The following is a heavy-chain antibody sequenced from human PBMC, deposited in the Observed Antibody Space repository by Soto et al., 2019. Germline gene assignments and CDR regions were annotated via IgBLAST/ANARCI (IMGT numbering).Heavy chain of an antibody. CDR2: IDPSDSYN. CDR3: ARLGIAAAGPFDY. V-gene: IGHV5-10-1*01. CDR1: GYSFTSYW. Sequence: GESLNISCKGYGYSFTSYWISWVRQMPGKGLEWMGRIDPSDSYNNYSPSFQGHVTISADKYISTAYLQWSSLKASDTAMYYCARLGIAAAGPFDYWGQGTLVTVSS. D-gene: IGHD6-13*01. J-gene: IGHJ4*02.